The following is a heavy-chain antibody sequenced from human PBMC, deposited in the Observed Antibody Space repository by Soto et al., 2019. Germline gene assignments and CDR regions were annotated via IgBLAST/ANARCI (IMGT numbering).Heavy chain of an antibody. CDR1: GFTFSTFW. Sequence: EVQLVESGGGLVQPGGSLRLSCEASGFTFSTFWMHWVHEAPGKGLVWVSRINSDGSSTYYADSVRGRVTISRDNAKNTLYLQLNSLRPEDTAVYYCASDFQYWGQGTLVTVSS. CDR2: INSDGSST. CDR3: ASDFQY. J-gene: IGHJ4*02. V-gene: IGHV3-74*01.